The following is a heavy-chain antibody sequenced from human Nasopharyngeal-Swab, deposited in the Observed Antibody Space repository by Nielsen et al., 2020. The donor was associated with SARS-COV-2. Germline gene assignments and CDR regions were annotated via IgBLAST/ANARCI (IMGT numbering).Heavy chain of an antibody. CDR2: ISWNSGSI. D-gene: IGHD6-13*01. J-gene: IGHJ4*02. CDR1: GFTFDDYA. V-gene: IGHV3-9*01. CDR3: AKDTGVAAVPYYFDY. Sequence: SLKISCAASGFTFDDYAMHWVRQAPGKGLEWVSGISWNSGSIGYADSVKGRFTISRDNAKNSPYLQMNSLRAEDTALYYCAKDTGVAAVPYYFDYWGQGTLVTVSS.